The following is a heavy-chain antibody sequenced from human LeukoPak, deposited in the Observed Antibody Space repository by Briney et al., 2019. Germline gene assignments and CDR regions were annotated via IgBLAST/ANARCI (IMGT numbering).Heavy chain of an antibody. V-gene: IGHV3-74*01. CDR2: IASDGSST. CDR3: ARGRPHGNDY. J-gene: IGHJ4*02. D-gene: IGHD4-23*01. CDR1: GFTFSSYW. Sequence: GGSLRLSCAASGFTFSSYWMDWVRQAPGKELVWVSRIASDGSSTTYADSVKGRFSISRDNAKNTLYLQMNSLRVEDTAVYYCARGRPHGNDYWGQGTLVTDSS.